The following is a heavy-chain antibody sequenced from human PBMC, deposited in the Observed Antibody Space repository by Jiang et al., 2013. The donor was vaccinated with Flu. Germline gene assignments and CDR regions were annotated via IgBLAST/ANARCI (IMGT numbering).Heavy chain of an antibody. Sequence: GPGLVKPPETLSLTCTVSDGSISSYYWSWIRQPPGKGLEWIGFISDSGSTNYNPSLKSRVSISVDRSKSQFSLILSSVTAADTAVYCCARLDASSSSSPIYFYGLDVWGPKGPRSPSPQ. CDR2: ISDSGST. J-gene: IGHJ6*01. V-gene: IGHV4-59*08. CDR1: DGSISSYY. D-gene: IGHD6-6*01. CDR3: ARLDASSSSSPIYFYGLDV.